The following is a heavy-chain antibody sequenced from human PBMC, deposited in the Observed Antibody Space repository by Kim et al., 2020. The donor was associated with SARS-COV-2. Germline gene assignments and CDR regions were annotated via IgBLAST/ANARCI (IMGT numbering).Heavy chain of an antibody. V-gene: IGHV4-39*01. CDR1: GGSISSSSYY. D-gene: IGHD3-10*01. CDR3: ARLVLVVRGPGRKSYNWFDP. J-gene: IGHJ5*02. Sequence: SETLSLTCTVSGGSISSSSYYWGWIRQPPGKGLEWIGSIYYSGSTYYNPSLKSRVTISVDTSKNQFSLKLSSVTAADTAVYYCARLVLVVRGPGRKSYNWFDPWGQGTLVTVSS. CDR2: IYYSGST.